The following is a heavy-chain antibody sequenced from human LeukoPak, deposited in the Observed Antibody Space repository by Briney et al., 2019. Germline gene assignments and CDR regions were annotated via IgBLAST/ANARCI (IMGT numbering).Heavy chain of an antibody. CDR3: TRGDGAFDI. CDR1: GFTFSSYS. Sequence: GGSLRLSCAASGFTFSSYSMTWVRQAPGKGLEWVSYISSSSSPIYYADSVKGRFTISRDNAKNSLYLQMNSLRAEDSAVYYCTRGDGAFDIWGQGTMVTVSS. V-gene: IGHV3-48*04. CDR2: ISSSSSPI. J-gene: IGHJ3*02.